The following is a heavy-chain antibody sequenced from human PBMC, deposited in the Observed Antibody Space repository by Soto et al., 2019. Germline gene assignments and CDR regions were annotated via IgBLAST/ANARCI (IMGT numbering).Heavy chain of an antibody. CDR3: AHSVPLKGYSSGWNNY. CDR2: IYYSGST. CDR1: GGSISSYY. J-gene: IGHJ4*02. D-gene: IGHD6-19*01. Sequence: SETLSLTCTVSGGSISSYYWSWIRQPPGKGLEWIGYIYYSGSTNYNPSLKSRLTITKDTSKNQVVLTMTNMDPVDTATYYCAHSVPLKGYSSGWNNYWGQGTLVTVSS. V-gene: IGHV4-59*01.